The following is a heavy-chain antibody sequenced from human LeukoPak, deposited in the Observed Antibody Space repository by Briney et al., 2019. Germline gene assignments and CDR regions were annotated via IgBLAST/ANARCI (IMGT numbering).Heavy chain of an antibody. CDR3: AKVGRLVVVPAAPDY. CDR1: GFTFDDYA. Sequence: GRSLRLSCAASGFTFDDYAMHWVRQAPGKGLEWVSGISWNSGSIGYADSVKGRFTISRDNAKNSLYLQMNSLRAEDTAVYYCAKVGRLVVVPAAPDYWGQGTLVTVSS. D-gene: IGHD2-2*01. CDR2: ISWNSGSI. V-gene: IGHV3-9*01. J-gene: IGHJ4*02.